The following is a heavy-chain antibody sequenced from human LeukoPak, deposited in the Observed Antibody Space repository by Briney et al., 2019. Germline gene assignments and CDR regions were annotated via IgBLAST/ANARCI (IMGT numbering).Heavy chain of an antibody. CDR3: ARANYHGSGSYCDY. CDR2: ISAYNGNT. V-gene: IGHV1-18*01. D-gene: IGHD3-10*01. J-gene: IGHJ4*02. CDR1: GYTFTSCG. Sequence: ASVKVSCKASGYTFTSCGISWVRQAPGQGLEWMGWISAYNGNTNYAQKLQGRVTMTTDTSTTTAYMELRSLRSDDTAVYYCARANYHGSGSYCDYWGQGTLVTVSS.